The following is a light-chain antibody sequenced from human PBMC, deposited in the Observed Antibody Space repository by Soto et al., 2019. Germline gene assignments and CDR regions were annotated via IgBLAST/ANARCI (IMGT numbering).Light chain of an antibody. Sequence: EIVMTQSPATLSVSPGERVTLSCRASQSVNSNLAWYQQKPGQAPRLLIYDASTRATDIPARFSGSGSGTEFTLTISSLQSEDFAVYFCQQYNNWPRRTFGQGTKVEI. CDR2: DAS. CDR1: QSVNSN. V-gene: IGKV3-15*01. J-gene: IGKJ1*01. CDR3: QQYNNWPRRT.